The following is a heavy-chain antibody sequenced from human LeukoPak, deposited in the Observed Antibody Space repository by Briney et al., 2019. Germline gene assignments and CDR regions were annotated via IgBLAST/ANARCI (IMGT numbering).Heavy chain of an antibody. CDR3: ARDLSSQGIYPEKNIAVAGPGSYYYYGMDV. V-gene: IGHV4-59*01. CDR1: GGSISSYY. D-gene: IGHD6-19*01. J-gene: IGHJ6*02. Sequence: SETLSLTCTVSGGSISSYYWSWIRQPPGKGLEWIGYIYYSGSTNYNPSLKSRVTISVDTSKNQFSLKLSSVTAADTAVYYCARDLSSQGIYPEKNIAVAGPGSYYYYGMDVWGQGTTVTVSS. CDR2: IYYSGST.